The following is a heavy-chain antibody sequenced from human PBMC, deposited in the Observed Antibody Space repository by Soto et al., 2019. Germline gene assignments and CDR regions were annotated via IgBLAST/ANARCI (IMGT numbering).Heavy chain of an antibody. V-gene: IGHV4-39*01. CDR3: ARRLMDTAMVTRNWFDP. Sequence: SETLSLTCAVSGGSISSSSYYWGWIRQPPGKGLEWIGSIYYSGSTYYNPSLKSRVTISVDTSKNQFSLKLSSVTAADTAVYYCARRLMDTAMVTRNWFDPWGQGTRVNVSS. CDR1: GGSISSSSYY. J-gene: IGHJ5*02. D-gene: IGHD5-18*01. CDR2: IYYSGST.